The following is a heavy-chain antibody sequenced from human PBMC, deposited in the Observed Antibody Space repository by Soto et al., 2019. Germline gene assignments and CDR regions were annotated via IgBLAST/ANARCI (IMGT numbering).Heavy chain of an antibody. D-gene: IGHD4-17*01. CDR3: AGGPLATVTPNLDY. Sequence: QVQLVQSGAEVKKPGSSVKVSCKASGGTFSSYAISWVRQAPGQGLEWMGGIIPIFGTANYAQKFQGRVTITADESTSTAYIQLSSLRYEDTAVYYCAGGPLATVTPNLDYWGQGTLVTVSS. J-gene: IGHJ4*02. CDR2: IIPIFGTA. V-gene: IGHV1-69*12. CDR1: GGTFSSYA.